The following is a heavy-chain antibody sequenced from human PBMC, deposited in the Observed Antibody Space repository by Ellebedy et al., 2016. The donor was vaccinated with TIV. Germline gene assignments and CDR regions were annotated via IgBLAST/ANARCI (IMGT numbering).Heavy chain of an antibody. CDR2: IVTVGTP. Sequence: GESLKISCAASGFPFTYTMAWVRRAPGKGLVWFAGIVTVGTPFYADSVKGRFTISRDDSRSRLYLQMNRVRGEDKAIYYCVKDRVYNDGAWDFEFWGPGTLVTVSS. CDR1: GFPFTYT. V-gene: IGHV3-23*05. J-gene: IGHJ4*02. D-gene: IGHD5-24*01. CDR3: VKDRVYNDGAWDFEF.